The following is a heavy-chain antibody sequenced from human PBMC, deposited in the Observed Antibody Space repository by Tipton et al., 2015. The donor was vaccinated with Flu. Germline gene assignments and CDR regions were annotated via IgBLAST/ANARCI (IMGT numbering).Heavy chain of an antibody. J-gene: IGHJ5*02. V-gene: IGHV3-7*01. Sequence: LSLTCTVSGGSISSYYWSWVRQAPGKGLEWVANIKQDGSEKYYVDSVKGRFTISRDNAKNSLYLQMNSLRAEDTAVYYCARSGSGSYWFDPWGQGTLVTVSS. D-gene: IGHD3-10*01. CDR1: GGSISSYY. CDR2: IKQDGSEK. CDR3: ARSGSGSYWFDP.